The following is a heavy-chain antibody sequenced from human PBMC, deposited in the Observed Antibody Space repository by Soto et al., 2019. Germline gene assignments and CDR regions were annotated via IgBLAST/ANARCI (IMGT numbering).Heavy chain of an antibody. J-gene: IGHJ4*02. CDR1: GFSLSTSGMC. CDR3: ARIHVESGYQHYYFDY. V-gene: IGHV2-70*01. Sequence: SCPTLVNPTHTLTQTCTFSGFSLSTSGMCVSWIRQPPGKALEWLALIDWDDDKYFSTSLKTRLNISKDTSKNQVVLTMTNIDPVDTAKYSCARIHVESGYQHYYFDYWGEGTLVPVSS. D-gene: IGHD3-22*01. CDR2: IDWDDDK.